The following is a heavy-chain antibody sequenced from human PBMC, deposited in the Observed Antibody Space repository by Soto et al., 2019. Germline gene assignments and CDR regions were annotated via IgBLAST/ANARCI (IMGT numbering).Heavy chain of an antibody. Sequence: PGESLKISCKGSGYSFTSYWIGWVRQMPGKGLEWMGIIYPGDSDTRYSPSFQGQVTISADKSISTAYLQWSSLKASDTAMYYCARSHYDFWSGYYSNWFDPWGQGTLVTVSS. CDR1: GYSFTSYW. CDR3: ARSHYDFWSGYYSNWFDP. D-gene: IGHD3-3*01. CDR2: IYPGDSDT. J-gene: IGHJ5*02. V-gene: IGHV5-51*01.